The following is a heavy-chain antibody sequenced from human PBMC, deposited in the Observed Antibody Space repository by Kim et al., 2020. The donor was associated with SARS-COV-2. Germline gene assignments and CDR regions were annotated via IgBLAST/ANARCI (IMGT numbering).Heavy chain of an antibody. V-gene: IGHV3-7*03. CDR3: ARDTLSYNWKNYYYGMDV. J-gene: IGHJ6*02. CDR1: GFTFSSYW. D-gene: IGHD1-20*01. CDR2: IKQDGSEK. Sequence: GGSLRLSCAASGFTFSSYWMSWVRQAPGKGLEWVANIKQDGSEKYYVDSVKGRFTISRDNAKNSLYLQMNSLRAEDTAVYYCARDTLSYNWKNYYYGMDVWGQGTTLTVSS.